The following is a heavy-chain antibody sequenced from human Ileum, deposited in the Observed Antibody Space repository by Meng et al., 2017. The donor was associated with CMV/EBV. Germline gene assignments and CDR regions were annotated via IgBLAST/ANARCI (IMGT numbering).Heavy chain of an antibody. J-gene: IGHJ4*02. Sequence: GGSLTLSCAASGFSFNTYSMNWVRQAPGKGLEWVASISISGSYVYYAGSVRGRFTISRDNANNSMCLQMDAVRAEDTAVNYCVRDLSCHGTGSYFDFWGQGTLVTVSS. CDR3: VRDLSCHGTGSYFDF. CDR2: ISISGSYV. D-gene: IGHD3-10*01. V-gene: IGHV3-21*01. CDR1: GFSFNTYS.